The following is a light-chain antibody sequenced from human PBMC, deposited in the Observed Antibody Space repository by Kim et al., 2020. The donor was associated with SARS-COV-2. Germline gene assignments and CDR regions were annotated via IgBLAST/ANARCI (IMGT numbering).Light chain of an antibody. J-gene: IGLJ3*02. CDR3: CSYAGTYTWV. CDR2: DVS. CDR1: GGDVGGYDY. Sequence: GQAVTISCTGAGGDVGGYDYVSWYQQNPGKAHKLMVYDVSKRPSGVPDRFSGSKSGNTASLTISGLQAEDEADYYCCSYAGTYTWVFGGGTQLTVL. V-gene: IGLV2-11*01.